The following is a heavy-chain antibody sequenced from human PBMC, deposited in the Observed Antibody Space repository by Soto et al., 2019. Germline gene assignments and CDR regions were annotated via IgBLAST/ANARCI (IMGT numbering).Heavy chain of an antibody. Sequence: SETLSLTCAVSGGSISSGGYSWSWIRQPPGKGLEWIGYIYHSGSTYYKPSLKSRITISVDRSKNQFSLKLSSVTAADTAVYHCARDNEYSSGWPLFDYWGQGTLVTVSS. CDR3: ARDNEYSSGWPLFDY. J-gene: IGHJ4*02. CDR2: IYHSGST. D-gene: IGHD6-19*01. V-gene: IGHV4-30-2*01. CDR1: GGSISSGGYS.